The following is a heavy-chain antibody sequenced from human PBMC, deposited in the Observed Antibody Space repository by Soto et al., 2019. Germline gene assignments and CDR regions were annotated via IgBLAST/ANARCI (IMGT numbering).Heavy chain of an antibody. V-gene: IGHV4-39*01. D-gene: IGHD3-3*01. Sequence: SETLSLTCTVSGGSISSSSYDWGWIRQPPGKGLEWIGSIYYSGSTYYNPSLKSRVTISVDTSKNQFSLKLSSVTAADTAEYYCARQASYDFWSGYYYYYYGMDVWGQGTTVTVSS. CDR3: ARQASYDFWSGYYYYYYGMDV. CDR1: GGSISSSSYD. CDR2: IYYSGST. J-gene: IGHJ6*02.